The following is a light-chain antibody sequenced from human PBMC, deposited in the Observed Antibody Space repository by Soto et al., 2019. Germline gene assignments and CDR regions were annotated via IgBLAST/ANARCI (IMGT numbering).Light chain of an antibody. CDR3: QQYNHWPIT. V-gene: IGKV3-20*01. Sequence: EIVLTQSPGTLSLSPWERATLSCRASQSVSSSYLAWYQQKPGQAPRLLIYGASSRATGVPDRFSGSGSGTDFTLTISRLEPEDFAVYYCQQYNHWPITFGQGTRLEMK. CDR1: QSVSSSY. CDR2: GAS. J-gene: IGKJ5*01.